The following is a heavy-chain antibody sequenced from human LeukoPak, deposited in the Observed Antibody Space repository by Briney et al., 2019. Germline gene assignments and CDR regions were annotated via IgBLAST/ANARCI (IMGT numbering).Heavy chain of an antibody. CDR1: GFTFSSYS. J-gene: IGHJ4*02. CDR3: ARGSGGYAY. D-gene: IGHD5-12*01. Sequence: GGSLRLSCAASGFTFSSYSMNWVRQAPGKGLEWVSYISSSSSTIYYADSVKGRFTISRDNAKNSLYLQMNSLRAEDTVVYYCARGSGGYAYWGQGTLVTVSS. V-gene: IGHV3-48*04. CDR2: ISSSSSTI.